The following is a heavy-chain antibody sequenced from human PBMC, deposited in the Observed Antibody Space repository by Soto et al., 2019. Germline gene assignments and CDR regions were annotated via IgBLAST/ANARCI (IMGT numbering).Heavy chain of an antibody. D-gene: IGHD6-19*01. Sequence: LLVESGGGFVQPGGSLRLSCEASGFTFSHAWMDWVRQAPGKGLEWVGRIKSISDGETTNYAASVAGRFTISRDDSKNTLFLHVNSLKTEDTGVYYCTRRIAVAGTYYFDYWGQGTLVTVSS. J-gene: IGHJ4*02. CDR2: IKSISDGETT. CDR1: GFTFSHAW. V-gene: IGHV3-15*07. CDR3: TRRIAVAGTYYFDY.